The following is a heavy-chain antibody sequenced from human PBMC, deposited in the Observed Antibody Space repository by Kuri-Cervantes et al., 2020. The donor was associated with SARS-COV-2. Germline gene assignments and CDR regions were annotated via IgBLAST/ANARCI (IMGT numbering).Heavy chain of an antibody. CDR3: ARDHFHFDY. J-gene: IGHJ4*02. CDR2: IKQDGSEK. CDR1: GFTFSSSW. Sequence: GESLKISCAASGFTFSSSWMHWVCQAPEKGLEWVANIKQDGSEKYYVDSVKGRFTISRDNAKNSLYLQMNSLRAEDTAVYYCARDHFHFDYWGQGTLVTVSS. V-gene: IGHV3-7*01. D-gene: IGHD2/OR15-2a*01.